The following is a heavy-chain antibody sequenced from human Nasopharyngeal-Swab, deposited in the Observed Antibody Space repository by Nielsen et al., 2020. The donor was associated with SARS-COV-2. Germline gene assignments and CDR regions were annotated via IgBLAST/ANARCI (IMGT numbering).Heavy chain of an antibody. CDR2: MNPNSGNT. Sequence: ASVKVSCKASGYTFTSYDINWVRQATGQGLEWMGWMNPNSGNTGYAQKFQGRVTMTRNTSISTAYMELSSLRSEDTAVYYCARDQGYDFWSGQVHWGQGALVTVSS. CDR1: GYTFTSYD. D-gene: IGHD3-3*01. J-gene: IGHJ4*02. V-gene: IGHV1-8*01. CDR3: ARDQGYDFWSGQVH.